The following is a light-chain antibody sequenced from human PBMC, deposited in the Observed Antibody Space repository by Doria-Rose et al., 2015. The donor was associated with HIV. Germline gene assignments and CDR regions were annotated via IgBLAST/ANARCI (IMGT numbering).Light chain of an antibody. CDR1: ALPKQY. CDR2: KDS. V-gene: IGLV3-25*01. J-gene: IGLJ1*01. Sequence: MQLPSVSVSPGQTARITCSGDALPKQYAYWYQQKPGQAPVLVIYKDSERPSGIPERFSGSSSGTTVTLTISGVQAEDEADYYCQSADSSGTYVFGTGTKVTVL. CDR3: QSADSSGTYV.